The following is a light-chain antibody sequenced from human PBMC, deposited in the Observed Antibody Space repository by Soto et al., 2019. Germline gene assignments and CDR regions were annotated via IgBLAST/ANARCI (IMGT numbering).Light chain of an antibody. CDR1: QSVSSSS. Sequence: IVLTQSPGTMSLSPGDRVAISCRASQSVSSSSLAWYQQKPGQAPRLLIYAASSRPTGIADRFSGSGSGTNFRLTISRLEPEDFAVYYCQHYGSYRSSTVGQGTRLEIK. V-gene: IGKV3-20*01. J-gene: IGKJ5*01. CDR3: QHYGSYRSST. CDR2: AAS.